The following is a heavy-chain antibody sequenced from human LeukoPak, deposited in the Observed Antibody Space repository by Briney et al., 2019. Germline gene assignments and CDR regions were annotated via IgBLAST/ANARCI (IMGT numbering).Heavy chain of an antibody. CDR3: ARVGELHYDFWSGYYFDY. CDR1: GGSFSGYY. V-gene: IGHV4-34*01. CDR2: INHSGST. D-gene: IGHD3-3*01. J-gene: IGHJ4*02. Sequence: PSETLSLTCAVYGGSFSGYYWSWIRQPPGKGLEWIGEINHSGSTNYNPSLKSRVTISVDTSKNQFSLKLSSVTAADTAVYYCARVGELHYDFWSGYYFDYWGQGTLVTVSS.